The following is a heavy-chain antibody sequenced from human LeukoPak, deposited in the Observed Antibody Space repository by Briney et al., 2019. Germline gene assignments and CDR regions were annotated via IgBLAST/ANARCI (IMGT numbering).Heavy chain of an antibody. V-gene: IGHV4-61*02. CDR1: GGSISSGSYY. J-gene: IGHJ3*02. CDR2: IYTSGST. D-gene: IGHD3-3*01. CDR3: ARRVVPGDAFDI. Sequence: SQTLSLTCIVSGGSISSGSYYWSWIRQPAGKGLEWIGRIYTSGSTNYNPSLKSRVTISVDTSKNQFSLKLSSVTAADTAVYYCARRVVPGDAFDIWGQGTMVTVSS.